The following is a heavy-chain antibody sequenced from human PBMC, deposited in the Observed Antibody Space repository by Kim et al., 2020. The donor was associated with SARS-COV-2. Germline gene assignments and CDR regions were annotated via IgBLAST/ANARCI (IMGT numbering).Heavy chain of an antibody. J-gene: IGHJ4*02. D-gene: IGHD6-19*01. CDR1: GGTFSSYA. CDR3: AKWVAVAGKDI. V-gene: IGHV1-69*13. CDR2: IIPFFTTA. Sequence: SVKVSCKASGGTFSSYAISWVRQAPGQGLEWMGGIIPFFTTANYAQKFQGRVTITADESTSTAYMELSSLRSDDTAVYYCAKWVAVAGKDIWGQGTLVTVSS.